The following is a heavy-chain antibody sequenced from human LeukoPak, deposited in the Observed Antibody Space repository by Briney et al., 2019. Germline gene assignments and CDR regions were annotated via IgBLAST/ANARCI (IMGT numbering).Heavy chain of an antibody. CDR2: ISSDGSST. Sequence: GESLRLSCAASGFTFSNYWMHWVRQAPGKGLVWVSRISSDGSSTSYADSVKGRFTISRDNAKNTLYLQMNSLRAEDTAVYYCAREGWDYYGSGSRFDYWAQGTLVTVSS. CDR1: GFTFSNYW. V-gene: IGHV3-74*01. J-gene: IGHJ4*02. D-gene: IGHD3-10*01. CDR3: AREGWDYYGSGSRFDY.